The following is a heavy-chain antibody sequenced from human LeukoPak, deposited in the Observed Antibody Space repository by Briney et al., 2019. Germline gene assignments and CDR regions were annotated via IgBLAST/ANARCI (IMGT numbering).Heavy chain of an antibody. J-gene: IGHJ4*02. D-gene: IGHD5-18*01. V-gene: IGHV4-61*02. CDR2: IYTSGST. CDR3: ARGYGYTNFDS. CDR1: GGSISSGSYY. Sequence: PSQTLSLTCTVSGGSISSGSYYWSWIRQPAGKGLEWIGRIYTSGSTNYNPSLRGRVTISLDTSKNQFSLRLNSVTAADTAVYYCARGYGYTNFDSWGQGTLVTVSS.